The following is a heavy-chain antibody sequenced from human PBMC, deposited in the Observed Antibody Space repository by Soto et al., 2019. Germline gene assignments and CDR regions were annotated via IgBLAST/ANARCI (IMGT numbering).Heavy chain of an antibody. CDR2: MNSKSGNT. V-gene: IGHV1-8*01. CDR1: GYTFTTYD. J-gene: IGHJ6*03. Sequence: QVQLVQSGAEVKKPGASVKVSCEASGYTFTTYDINWVRQATGQGLEWMGWMNSKSGNTGYAQKFQGRLTMTREPSLSTAYMELSSLKSDDAAMYFCARGFLARDHYYYMDVWGKGTTVTVSS. CDR3: ARGFLARDHYYYMDV.